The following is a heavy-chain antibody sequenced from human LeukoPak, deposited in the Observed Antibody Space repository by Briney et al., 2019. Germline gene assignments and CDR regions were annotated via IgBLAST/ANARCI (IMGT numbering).Heavy chain of an antibody. CDR3: AREDYYNSGGYYLDY. V-gene: IGHV4-59*08. Sequence: SETLSLTCTVSGGSISSYYWSWLRQPPGKGLEWIGYIYYSGSTNYNPSLKSRVTISVDTSKNQFSLKLSPVTAADTAVYFCAREDYYNSGGYYLDYWGQGTLVTVSS. CDR1: GGSISSYY. D-gene: IGHD3-22*01. J-gene: IGHJ4*02. CDR2: IYYSGST.